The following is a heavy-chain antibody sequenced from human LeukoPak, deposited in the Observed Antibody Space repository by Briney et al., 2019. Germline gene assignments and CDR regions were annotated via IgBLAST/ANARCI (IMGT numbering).Heavy chain of an antibody. CDR3: ARDIAAAGTVFDY. J-gene: IGHJ4*02. CDR2: IWYDGSNK. CDR1: GFTFSSYG. D-gene: IGHD6-13*01. Sequence: PGGSVRLSCAASGFTFSSYGMHWVRQAPGKGLEWVVVIWYDGSNKYYADSVKGRFTISRDNSKNTLYLQMNSLRAEDTAVYYCARDIAAAGTVFDYWGQGTLVTVSS. V-gene: IGHV3-33*01.